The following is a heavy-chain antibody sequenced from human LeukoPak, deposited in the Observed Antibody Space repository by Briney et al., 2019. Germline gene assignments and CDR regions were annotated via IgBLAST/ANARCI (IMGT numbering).Heavy chain of an antibody. J-gene: IGHJ5*02. Sequence: GGSLRLSCTASGFTFSNAWMSWVRQAPGKGLEWVGRIKSKNDGETIDYAAPVQGRFSISRDDSKNTLYLQMNSLKTEDTAVYYCTTDMDRWGQGTLVIVSS. CDR3: TTDMDR. CDR2: IKSKNDGETI. CDR1: GFTFSNAW. V-gene: IGHV3-15*01.